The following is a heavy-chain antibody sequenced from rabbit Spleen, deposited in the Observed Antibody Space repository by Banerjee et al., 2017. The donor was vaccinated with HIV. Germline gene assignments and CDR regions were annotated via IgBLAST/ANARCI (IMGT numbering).Heavy chain of an antibody. V-gene: IGHV1S45*01. Sequence: EQLVESGGGLVQPEGSLTLTCKASGFSFSDRDVMCWVRQAPGKGLEWIACINAATAKGVYATWAKGRFTISRTSSTTVTLQMTSLTAADTATYFCARDLVAVIGWNFNLWGQGTLVTVS. CDR3: ARDLVAVIGWNFNL. CDR2: INAATAKG. CDR1: GFSFSDRDV. J-gene: IGHJ4*01. D-gene: IGHD1-1*01.